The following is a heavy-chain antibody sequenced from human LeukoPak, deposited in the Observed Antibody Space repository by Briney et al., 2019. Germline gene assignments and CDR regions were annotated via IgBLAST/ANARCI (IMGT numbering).Heavy chain of an antibody. J-gene: IGHJ4*02. V-gene: IGHV3-48*01. D-gene: IGHD3-22*01. Sequence: GGSLRLSCAASGFTFSSYSMNWVRQAPGKGLEWVSYISSSSSTIYYADSVKGRFTISRDNAKNSLYLQMNSLRAEDTAIYYCAKVIAYSFYYDSSGLRDYWGQGTLVTVSS. CDR3: AKVIAYSFYYDSSGLRDY. CDR1: GFTFSSYS. CDR2: ISSSSSTI.